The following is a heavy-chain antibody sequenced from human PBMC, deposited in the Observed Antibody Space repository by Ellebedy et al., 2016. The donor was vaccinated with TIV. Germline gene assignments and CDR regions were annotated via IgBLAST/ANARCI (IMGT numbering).Heavy chain of an antibody. Sequence: GGSLRLSCVVSGFSISSNYMSWVRQAPGKGLDWVSIIYSAGSTYYADSVKGRFTISRDSSNNTLHLQMTSLRADDTAVYYCARVDLGLAFDHWGRGALITVSS. V-gene: IGHV3-53*01. CDR1: GFSISSNY. CDR3: ARVDLGLAFDH. D-gene: IGHD3/OR15-3a*01. J-gene: IGHJ4*02. CDR2: IYSAGST.